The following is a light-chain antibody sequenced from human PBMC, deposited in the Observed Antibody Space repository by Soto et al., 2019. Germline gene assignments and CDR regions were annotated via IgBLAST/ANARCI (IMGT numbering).Light chain of an antibody. Sequence: EILLTQSTGTLSLSPGERATLSGRASQSVSSSFLTWYQQKPGQAPRLLIYGASSRATVIPDRVIVRLSWTDFTLTISRLEPEELSVYYGQQYGSSRLTFGGGTKVDI. CDR1: QSVSSSF. J-gene: IGKJ4*01. CDR3: QQYGSSRLT. CDR2: GAS. V-gene: IGKV3-20*01.